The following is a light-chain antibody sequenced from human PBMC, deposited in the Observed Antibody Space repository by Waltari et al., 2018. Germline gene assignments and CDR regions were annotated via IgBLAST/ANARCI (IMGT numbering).Light chain of an antibody. CDR3: QTWDTGPWV. J-gene: IGLJ3*02. V-gene: IGLV4-69*01. CDR1: SGHSSYA. Sequence: QLVLTQSPSASASLGASVKLTCTLSSGHSSYAIAWHQQQPEKGPRYLMKLNSDGSHSKGDGIPDRFSGSSSGAERYLTISRLQSEDEADYYCQTWDTGPWVFGGGTKLTVL. CDR2: LNSDGSH.